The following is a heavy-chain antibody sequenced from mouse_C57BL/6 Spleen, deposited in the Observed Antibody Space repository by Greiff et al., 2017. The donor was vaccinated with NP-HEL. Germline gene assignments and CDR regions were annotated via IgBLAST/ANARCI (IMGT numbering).Heavy chain of an antibody. CDR1: GYTFTDYN. CDR3: ARPFDLWYYAMDY. CDR2: INPNNGGT. D-gene: IGHD6-2*01. Sequence: VQLKESGPELVKPGASVKMSCKASGYTFTDYNMHWVKQSHGKSLEWIGYINPNNGGTSYNQKFKGKATLTVNKSSSTAYMELRSLTSEDSAVYYCARPFDLWYYAMDYWGQGTSVTVSS. V-gene: IGHV1-22*01. J-gene: IGHJ4*01.